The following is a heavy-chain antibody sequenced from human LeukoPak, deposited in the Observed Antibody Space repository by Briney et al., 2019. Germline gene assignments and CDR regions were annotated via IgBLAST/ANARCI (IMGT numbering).Heavy chain of an antibody. Sequence: ASVKVSCKASGYTFTNYAISWVRQAPGQGLEWMGWISGYNDNTNYAQKIQGRVTMTTDTSTSTAYMELRSLRSDDTAVYYCARDLPYSSSWESIDYWGQGTLVTVSS. V-gene: IGHV1-18*01. J-gene: IGHJ4*02. CDR1: GYTFTNYA. CDR2: ISGYNDNT. D-gene: IGHD6-13*01. CDR3: ARDLPYSSSWESIDY.